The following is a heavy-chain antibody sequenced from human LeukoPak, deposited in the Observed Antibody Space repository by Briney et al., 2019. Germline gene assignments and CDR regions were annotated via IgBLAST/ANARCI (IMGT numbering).Heavy chain of an antibody. Sequence: PGGSLRLSCAASGFTFSSYGMSWVRQAPGKGLEWVSAISGSGGSTYYADSVKGRFTISRDNSKNTLYLQMNSLRAEDTAVYYCAKDRYSSGRLDYWGQGTLVTVSS. CDR2: ISGSGGST. V-gene: IGHV3-23*01. J-gene: IGHJ4*02. CDR1: GFTFSSYG. D-gene: IGHD6-19*01. CDR3: AKDRYSSGRLDY.